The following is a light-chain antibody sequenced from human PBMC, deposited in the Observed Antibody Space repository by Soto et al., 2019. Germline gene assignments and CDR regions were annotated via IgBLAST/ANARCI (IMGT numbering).Light chain of an antibody. Sequence: QSVLTQPASVSGSPGQSITISCTGTSSDVGSYNLVSWYQQHPGKAPKLMIYEVSKRPSGVSNRFSGSKSGITASLTISGLQAEDEADYYCCSYAGISTLLFGGGTKVTVL. CDR2: EVS. J-gene: IGLJ2*01. CDR1: SSDVGSYNL. V-gene: IGLV2-23*02. CDR3: CSYAGISTLL.